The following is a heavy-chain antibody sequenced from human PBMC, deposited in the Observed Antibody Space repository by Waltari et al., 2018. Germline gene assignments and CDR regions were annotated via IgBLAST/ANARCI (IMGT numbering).Heavy chain of an antibody. CDR2: ISPIFEKS. V-gene: IGHV1-69*12. D-gene: IGHD1-26*01. CDR1: GGTFSTYT. Sequence: QVQLIQSGAEVKRPGSSVRVSCKVSGGTFSTYTLSWVRQAPGQGLEWMGGISPIFEKSNYVQRFQGRVTFTADESTSTTYMELSSLKSDDTAVYYCARDGNHGAFEVWGQGTMVTVSS. CDR3: ARDGNHGAFEV. J-gene: IGHJ3*01.